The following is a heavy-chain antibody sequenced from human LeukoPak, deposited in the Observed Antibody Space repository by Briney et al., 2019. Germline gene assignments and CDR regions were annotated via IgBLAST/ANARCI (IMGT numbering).Heavy chain of an antibody. V-gene: IGHV3-66*02. D-gene: IGHD2-15*01. CDR1: GFTVSSNY. J-gene: IGHJ4*02. CDR3: ARTLVGVGYYFDY. CDR2: IYSGGST. Sequence: PGGSLRLSCAASGFTVSSNYMSWVRQAPGKGLEWVSVIYSGGSTYYADSVKGRFTISRDHSKNTLYLQMNSLRAEDTAVYYCARTLVGVGYYFDYWGQGTLVTVSS.